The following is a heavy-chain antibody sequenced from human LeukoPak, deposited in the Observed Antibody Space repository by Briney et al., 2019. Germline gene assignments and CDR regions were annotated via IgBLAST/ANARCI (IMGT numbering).Heavy chain of an antibody. V-gene: IGHV3-48*03. Sequence: GGSLRPSCAASGFTFSNYEMNWVRQAPGKGLEWVSYISSSGSTTYYADSVKGRFTISRDNAKNSLYLQMNSLRAEDTAVYYCARGYCSGGSCYFDYWGQGTLVTVSS. CDR2: ISSSGSTT. D-gene: IGHD2-15*01. CDR1: GFTFSNYE. CDR3: ARGYCSGGSCYFDY. J-gene: IGHJ4*02.